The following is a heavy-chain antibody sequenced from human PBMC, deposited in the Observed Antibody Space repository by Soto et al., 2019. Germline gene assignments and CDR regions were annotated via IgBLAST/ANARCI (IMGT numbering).Heavy chain of an antibody. CDR2: ISSSSSYI. V-gene: IGHV3-21*01. D-gene: IGHD2-15*01. CDR1: GFTFSSYS. J-gene: IGHJ5*02. Sequence: EVQLVESGGGLVQPGGSLRLSCAASGFTFSSYSMNWVRQAPGKGLEWVSSISSSSSYIYYADSVKGRFTISRDNAKNSLYLQMNSLRAEDTAVYYCARDLTRWYVFDPWGQGTLVTVSS. CDR3: ARDLTRWYVFDP.